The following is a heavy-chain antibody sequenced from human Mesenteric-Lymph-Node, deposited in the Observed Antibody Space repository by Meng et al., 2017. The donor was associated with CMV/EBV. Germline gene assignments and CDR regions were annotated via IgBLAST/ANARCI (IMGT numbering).Heavy chain of an antibody. CDR1: GYAFTNYY. V-gene: IGHV1-8*01. CDR2: MSTNSGTT. CDR3: ARSDQLLYRP. Sequence: QVQRVQSGAEGKKTGVSVKTSGYAFTNYYIIWVRQASGQGLEWLGWMSTNSGTTDYVQKFQGRVTITRNISISTVYMELSSLKSEDTAVYYCARSDQLLYRPWGQGTLVTVSS. J-gene: IGHJ5*02. D-gene: IGHD3-10*01.